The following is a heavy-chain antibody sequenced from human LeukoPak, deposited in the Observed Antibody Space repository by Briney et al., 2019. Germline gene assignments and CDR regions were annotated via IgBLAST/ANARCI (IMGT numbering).Heavy chain of an antibody. D-gene: IGHD1-7*01. V-gene: IGHV3-20*04. CDR3: ARDRSSYYYYYMDV. Sequence: PGGSLRLSCAASGFTFDDYGMSWVRQAPGKGLEWVSGINWNGGSTGYADSVKGRFTISRDNAKNSLYLQMNSLRAEDTAVYYCARDRSSYYYYYMDVWGKGTTVTVSS. CDR2: INWNGGST. J-gene: IGHJ6*03. CDR1: GFTFDDYG.